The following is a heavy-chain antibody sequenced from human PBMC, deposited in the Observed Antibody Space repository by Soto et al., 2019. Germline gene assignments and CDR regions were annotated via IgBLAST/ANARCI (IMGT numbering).Heavy chain of an antibody. V-gene: IGHV3-33*01. CDR3: ARDYSSGWGGNWFDP. J-gene: IGHJ5*02. CDR1: GFTFSSYG. CDR2: IWYDGSNK. Sequence: QSGGSLRLSCAASGFTFSSYGMHWVRQAPGKGLEWVAVIWYDGSNKYYADSVKGRFTISRDNSKNTLYLQMNSLRAEDTAVYYCARDYSSGWGGNWFDPWGQGTLVTVSS. D-gene: IGHD6-19*01.